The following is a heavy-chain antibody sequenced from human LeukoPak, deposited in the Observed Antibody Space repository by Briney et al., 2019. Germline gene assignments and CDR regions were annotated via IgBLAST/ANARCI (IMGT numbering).Heavy chain of an antibody. V-gene: IGHV4-39*01. CDR2: IYYSGST. Sequence: SETLSLTCTVSGGSIRSSSYYWGWIRQSPGKGLEWIGSIYYSGSTYYKPSLKRRVTISVDTSKNQFSLKLSSVTAADTAVYYCAENTYYYYYYMDVWGKGTTVTVSS. CDR1: GGSIRSSSYY. CDR3: AENTYYYYYYMDV. J-gene: IGHJ6*03.